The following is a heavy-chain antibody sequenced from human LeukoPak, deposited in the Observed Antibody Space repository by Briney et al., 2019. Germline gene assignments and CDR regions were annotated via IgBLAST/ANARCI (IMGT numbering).Heavy chain of an antibody. CDR2: IYSGGST. Sequence: GGSLRLSCAASGFTFSSYAMSWVRQAPGKGLEWVSVIYSGGSTYYADSVKGRFTISRDNSKNTLYLQMNSLRAEDTAVYYCARDLLTYYYDSSGYYYTEWYFDYWGQGTLVTVSS. D-gene: IGHD3-22*01. CDR3: ARDLLTYYYDSSGYYYTEWYFDY. CDR1: GFTFSSYA. J-gene: IGHJ4*02. V-gene: IGHV3-66*01.